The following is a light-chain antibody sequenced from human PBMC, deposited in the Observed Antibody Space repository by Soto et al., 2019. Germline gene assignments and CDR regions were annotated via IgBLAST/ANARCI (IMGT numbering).Light chain of an antibody. J-gene: IGLJ1*01. V-gene: IGLV2-11*01. CDR1: SGDVGAYNY. CDR2: DVS. CDR3: CSYAGSYTYV. Sequence: QSALTQPRSVSGSPGQSVTISCTGTSGDVGAYNYVSWCQLHPGKAPKLIIYDVSKRPSGVPDRFSGSKSGNTASLTISGLQAEDEADYYCCSYAGSYTYVFGTGPKLTVL.